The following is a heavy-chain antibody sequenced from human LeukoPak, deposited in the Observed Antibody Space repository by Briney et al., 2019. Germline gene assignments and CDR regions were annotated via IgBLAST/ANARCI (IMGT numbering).Heavy chain of an antibody. CDR3: ARGGYYGSGNDFGFDP. CDR2: IHYTGST. Sequence: SETLSLTCTASGGSISSYYWSWIRQSPGKGLECIGYIHYTGSTNYNPSLKSRVTISVGTSKNQFSLKLKSVTAADTAVYYCARGGYYGSGNDFGFDPWGQGTLITVSS. CDR1: GGSISSYY. D-gene: IGHD3-10*01. J-gene: IGHJ5*02. V-gene: IGHV4-59*01.